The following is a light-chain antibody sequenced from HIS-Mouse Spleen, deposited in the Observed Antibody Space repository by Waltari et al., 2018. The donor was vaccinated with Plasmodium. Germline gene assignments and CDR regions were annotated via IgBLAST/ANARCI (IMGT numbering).Light chain of an antibody. V-gene: IGLV2-23*01. CDR2: EGS. CDR1: SSDVGSYNL. Sequence: QSALTQPASVSGSPGQSITLSCTGTSSDVGSYNLVSWYQQHPGKAPKLMIYEGSKRPSGVSNHFSGSKSGNTASLTISGLQAEDEADYYCCSYAGSSTPVVFGGGTKLTVL. J-gene: IGLJ2*01. CDR3: CSYAGSSTPVV.